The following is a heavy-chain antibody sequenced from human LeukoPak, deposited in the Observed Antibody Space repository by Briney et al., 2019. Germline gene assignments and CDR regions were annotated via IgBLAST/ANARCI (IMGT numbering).Heavy chain of an antibody. CDR2: INHSGST. V-gene: IGHV4-34*01. Sequence: SETLSLTYAVYGGSFSGYYWSWIRQPPGKGLEWIGEINHSGSTNYNPSLKSRVTISVDTSKNQFSLKLSSVTAADTAVYYCANYDSSGYYTFAFWGQGTLVTVSS. CDR1: GGSFSGYY. CDR3: ANYDSSGYYTFAF. J-gene: IGHJ4*02. D-gene: IGHD3-22*01.